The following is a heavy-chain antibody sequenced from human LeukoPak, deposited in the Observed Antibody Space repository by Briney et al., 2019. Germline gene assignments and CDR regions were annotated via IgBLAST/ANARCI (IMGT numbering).Heavy chain of an antibody. CDR1: GFTFSKYW. D-gene: IGHD3-9*01. Sequence: GGSLRLSCAASGFTFSKYWMTWVRQAPGKGLEWVANIKQDESEKNYVDSVKGRFTISRDNSKNTLYLQMNSLRAEDTAVYYCAGQYYDILTGYFYWGQGTLVTVSS. CDR2: IKQDESEK. J-gene: IGHJ4*02. CDR3: AGQYYDILTGYFY. V-gene: IGHV3-7*01.